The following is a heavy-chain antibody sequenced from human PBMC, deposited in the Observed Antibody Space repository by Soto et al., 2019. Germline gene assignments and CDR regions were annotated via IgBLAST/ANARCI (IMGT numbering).Heavy chain of an antibody. D-gene: IGHD3-10*01. CDR3: AREIRPGGLLRGRRFDP. CDR2: INPSGGST. V-gene: IGHV1-46*01. CDR1: GYTFTSYY. Sequence: QVQLVQSGAEVKKPGASVKVSCKASGYTFTSYYMHWVRQAPGQGLEWMGIINPSGGSTSYAQKFQGRVTMTRDTSTSTVYMELSSLRSEDTAVYYCAREIRPGGLLRGRRFDPWGQGTLVTVSS. J-gene: IGHJ5*02.